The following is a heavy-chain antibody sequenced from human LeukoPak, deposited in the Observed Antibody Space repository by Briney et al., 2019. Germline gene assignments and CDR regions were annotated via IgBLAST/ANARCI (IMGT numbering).Heavy chain of an antibody. V-gene: IGHV3-11*01. CDR1: GFTLSDYY. Sequence: GGSLRLSCAASGFTLSDYYMSWFRLAPGKGLEWVSYSSSSGSTIYYADSVKGRFAISRDNAKNSLYLQVNSLRAEDTAVYYCARRRDFIDYWGQGTLVTVSS. J-gene: IGHJ4*02. D-gene: IGHD3/OR15-3a*01. CDR3: ARRRDFIDY. CDR2: SSSSGSTI.